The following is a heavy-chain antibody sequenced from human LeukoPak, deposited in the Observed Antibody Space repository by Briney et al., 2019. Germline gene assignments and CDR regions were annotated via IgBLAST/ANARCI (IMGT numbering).Heavy chain of an antibody. CDR2: IYYSGST. Sequence: SETLSLTCTVSGGSISSSSYYWGWIRQPPGKGLEWIGSIYYSGSTYYNPSLKSRVTISVDTSKNQFSLKLSSVTAADTAVYYCARAYGDHYYYYYYMDVWGKGATVTISS. V-gene: IGHV4-39*07. CDR3: ARAYGDHYYYYYYMDV. J-gene: IGHJ6*03. D-gene: IGHD4-17*01. CDR1: GGSISSSSYY.